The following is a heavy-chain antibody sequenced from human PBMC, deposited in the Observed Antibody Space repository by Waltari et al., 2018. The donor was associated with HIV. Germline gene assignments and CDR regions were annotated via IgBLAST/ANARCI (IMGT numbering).Heavy chain of an antibody. J-gene: IGHJ4*02. CDR3: GKDSNYFYDSTGYYCDF. CDR1: GFTFSGYG. V-gene: IGHV3-30*02. D-gene: IGHD3-3*01. Sequence: QVRLVESGGGVVPPGGSLRLPCAASGFTFSGYGIHWVRQGPGRGVEGVGIKRNYESNRNDRESVKGRFTISRDNSKNTVDLQMNNLKAEDTAVYYCGKDSNYFYDSTGYYCDFWGQGTLVTVSS. CDR2: KRNYESNR.